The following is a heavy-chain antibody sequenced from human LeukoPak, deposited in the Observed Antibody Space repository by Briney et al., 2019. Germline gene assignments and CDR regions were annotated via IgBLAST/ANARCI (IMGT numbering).Heavy chain of an antibody. J-gene: IGHJ4*02. CDR2: IYYSGST. Sequence: PSETLSLTCSVSGGSISSYYWSWIRQPPGKGLEWIGYIYYSGSTNYNPSLKSRVTISVDTSKNQFSLKLSSVTAADTAVYYCARQRDGYNQVFDYWGQGTLVTVSS. CDR3: ARQRDGYNQVFDY. D-gene: IGHD5-24*01. V-gene: IGHV4-59*08. CDR1: GGSISSYY.